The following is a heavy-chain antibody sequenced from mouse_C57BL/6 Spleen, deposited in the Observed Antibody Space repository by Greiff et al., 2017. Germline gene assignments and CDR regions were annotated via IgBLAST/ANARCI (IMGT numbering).Heavy chain of an antibody. V-gene: IGHV1-64*01. D-gene: IGHD2-4*01. CDR3: ARGIIYYDYDVSYFDY. CDR1: GYTFTSYW. Sequence: VQLQQPVAELVKPGASVKLSCKASGYTFTSYWMHWVKQRPGQGLEWIGMIHPNSGSTNYNEKFKSKATLTVDKSSSPAYMQLSTLTSEDSAVYYCARGIIYYDYDVSYFDYGGQGTTLTVSS. CDR2: IHPNSGST. J-gene: IGHJ2*01.